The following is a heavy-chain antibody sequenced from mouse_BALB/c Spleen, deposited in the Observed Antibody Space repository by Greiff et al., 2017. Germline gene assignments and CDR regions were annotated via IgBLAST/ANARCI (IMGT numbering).Heavy chain of an antibody. CDR1: GFSLTSYG. Sequence: VQVVESGPGLVQPSQSLSITCTVSGFSLTSYGVHWVRQSPGKGLEWLGVIWSGGSTDYNAAFISRLSISKDNSKSQVFFKMNSLQANDTAIYYCARKDYYDYDDAMDYWGQGTSVTVSS. CDR2: IWSGGST. V-gene: IGHV2-2*02. CDR3: ARKDYYDYDDAMDY. J-gene: IGHJ4*01. D-gene: IGHD2-4*01.